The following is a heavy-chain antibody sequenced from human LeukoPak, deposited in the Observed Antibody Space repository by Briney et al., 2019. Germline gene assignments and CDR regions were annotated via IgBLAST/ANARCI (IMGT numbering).Heavy chain of an antibody. D-gene: IGHD5-18*01. CDR2: IYSGGST. V-gene: IGHV3-66*01. CDR3: ARDGTAMAGSMSH. J-gene: IGHJ4*02. CDR1: GFTFSSNY. Sequence: PGGSLRLSCAASGFTFSSNYMSWVRQAPGKGLEWVSVIYSGGSTYYADSVKGRFTISRDNSKNTLYLQMNSLRAEDTAVYYCARDGTAMAGSMSHWGQGTLVTVSS.